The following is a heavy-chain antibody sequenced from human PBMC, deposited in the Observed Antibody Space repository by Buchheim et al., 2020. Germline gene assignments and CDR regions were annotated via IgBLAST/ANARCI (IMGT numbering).Heavy chain of an antibody. Sequence: EVQLVESGGGLVQPGGSLRLSCAASGFTFSSYWMHWVRQAPGKGLVWVSRINSDGSSTSYADSVKGRFTISSDNAKNKMYLQMNSLRAEDTAVYYCARGGGDIVVVPAVSYYYYGMDVWGQGTT. D-gene: IGHD2-2*01. J-gene: IGHJ6*02. CDR2: INSDGSST. V-gene: IGHV3-74*01. CDR1: GFTFSSYW. CDR3: ARGGGDIVVVPAVSYYYYGMDV.